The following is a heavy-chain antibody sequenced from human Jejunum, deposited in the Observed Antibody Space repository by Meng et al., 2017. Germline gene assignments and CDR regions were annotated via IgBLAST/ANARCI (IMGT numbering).Heavy chain of an antibody. Sequence: EEQLLVSGGGLVPPGGSLRLSCAASGFTFGNYDMSWVRQAPGKGLEYVSGVIHSGISTYYADSVRGRFTISRDNSKNTLCLQMNSLRVEDTAVYYCAKGGDLEVWGLGTLVTVSS. CDR1: GFTFGNYD. CDR2: VIHSGIST. V-gene: IGHV3-23*01. CDR3: AKGGDLEV. D-gene: IGHD3-16*01. J-gene: IGHJ4*02.